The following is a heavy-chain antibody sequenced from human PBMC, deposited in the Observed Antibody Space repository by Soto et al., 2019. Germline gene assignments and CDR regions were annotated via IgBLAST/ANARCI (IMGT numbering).Heavy chain of an antibody. CDR1: GGTFSSYA. V-gene: IGHV1-69*06. J-gene: IGHJ6*02. CDR2: IIPIFGTA. CDR3: ARDSVPATTSYYYGMDV. D-gene: IGHD1-26*01. Sequence: QVQLLQSGAEVKKPGSSVKVSCKASGGTFSSYAISWVRQAPGQGLEWMGGIIPIFGTANYAQKFQGRVTITADKSTSTAYMELSSLRSEDTAVYYCARDSVPATTSYYYGMDVWGQGTTVTVSS.